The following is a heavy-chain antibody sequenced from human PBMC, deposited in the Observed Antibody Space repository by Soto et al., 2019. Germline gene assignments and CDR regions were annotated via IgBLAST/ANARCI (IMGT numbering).Heavy chain of an antibody. CDR2: ISSSSSTI. CDR1: GFTFSSYS. Sequence: GGSLRLSCAASGFTFSSYSMNWVRQAPGKGLEWVSYISSSSSTIYYADSVKGRFTISRDNAKNSLYLQMNSLRDEDTAVYYCARDILPQKSYYYYGMDVWGQGTTVTVSS. V-gene: IGHV3-48*02. J-gene: IGHJ6*02. D-gene: IGHD2-21*01. CDR3: ARDILPQKSYYYYGMDV.